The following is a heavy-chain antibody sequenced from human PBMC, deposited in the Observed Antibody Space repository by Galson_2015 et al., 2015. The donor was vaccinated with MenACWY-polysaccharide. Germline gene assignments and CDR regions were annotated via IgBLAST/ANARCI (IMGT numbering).Heavy chain of an antibody. CDR1: GYTFTSYG. V-gene: IGHV1-18*01. D-gene: IGHD2-2*01. CDR2: ISAYNGNT. Sequence: SVKVSCKASGYTFTSYGISWVRQAPGQGLEWMGWISAYNGNTNYAQKLQGRVTMTTDTSTSTAYMELRSLRSDDTAVYYCATRSGGYCSSTSCRTFDIWGQGTMVTVSS. CDR3: ATRSGGYCSSTSCRTFDI. J-gene: IGHJ3*02.